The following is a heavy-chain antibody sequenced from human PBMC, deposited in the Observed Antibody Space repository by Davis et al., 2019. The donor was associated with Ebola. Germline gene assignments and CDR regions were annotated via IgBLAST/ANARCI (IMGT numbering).Heavy chain of an antibody. Sequence: PSETLSLTCTASDVSISSHDWSCIRQVPGKRLEWFGSIYYTGSAYYNSSLASRATISVDTSKNQFSLKLTSVTAADTAMYYCSERGSSVWGQGTLVTVSS. CDR3: SERGSSV. V-gene: IGHV4-59*03. J-gene: IGHJ4*02. CDR2: IYYTGSA. CDR1: DVSISSHD. D-gene: IGHD3-10*01.